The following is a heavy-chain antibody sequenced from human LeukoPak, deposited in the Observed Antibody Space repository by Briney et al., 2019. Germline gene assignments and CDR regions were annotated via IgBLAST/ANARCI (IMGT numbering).Heavy chain of an antibody. J-gene: IGHJ4*02. V-gene: IGHV3-23*01. Sequence: GGSLRLSCAAYGFTFSSYAMSWVRQAPGKGLEWVSAISGSGGSTYYADSVKGRFTISRDNSKNTLYLQMNSLRAEDTAVYYCAKWEGYYYDSSGSTTVVDYWGQGTLVTVSS. CDR1: GFTFSSYA. D-gene: IGHD3-22*01. CDR2: ISGSGGST. CDR3: AKWEGYYYDSSGSTTVVDY.